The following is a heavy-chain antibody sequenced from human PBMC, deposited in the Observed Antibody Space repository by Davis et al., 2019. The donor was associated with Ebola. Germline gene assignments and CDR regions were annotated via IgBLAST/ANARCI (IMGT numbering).Heavy chain of an antibody. V-gene: IGHV4-59*12. CDR2: IYYSGST. J-gene: IGHJ4*02. CDR1: GGSISSYY. D-gene: IGHD3-22*01. Sequence: MPSETLSLTCTVSGGSISSYYWSWIRQPPGKGLEWIGYIYYSGSTNYNPSLKSRVTISVDKSKNQFSLKLSSVTAADTAVYYCARSLPYYYDSSGYYSWDYWGQGTLVTVSS. CDR3: ARSLPYYYDSSGYYSWDY.